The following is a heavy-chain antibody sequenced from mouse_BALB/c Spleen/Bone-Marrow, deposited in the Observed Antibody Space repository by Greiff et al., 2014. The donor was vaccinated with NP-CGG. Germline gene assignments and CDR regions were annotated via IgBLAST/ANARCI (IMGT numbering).Heavy chain of an antibody. CDR3: ARDTMDY. Sequence: QVQLQQSGPELVKPGASVRISCKASGYTFTSYYIHWVKQRPGQGLEWIGWIYPGNVNTKYNEKFKGKATLTADKSSSTAYMQLSSLTSEDSAVYFCARDTMDYWGQGTSVTASS. V-gene: IGHV1S56*01. CDR2: IYPGNVNT. J-gene: IGHJ4*01. CDR1: GYTFTSYY.